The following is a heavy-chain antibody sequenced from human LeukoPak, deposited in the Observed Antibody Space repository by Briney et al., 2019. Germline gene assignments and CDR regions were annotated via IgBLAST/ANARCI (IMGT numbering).Heavy chain of an antibody. J-gene: IGHJ4*02. CDR2: IYYSGST. V-gene: IGHV4-39*01. Sequence: LETLSLTCTVSGGSISSSSYYWGWIRQPPGKGLEWIGSIYYSGSTYYNPSLKSRVTISVDTSKNQFSLKLSSVTAADTAVYYCARLPSFWSGYPYYFDYWGQGTLVTVSS. D-gene: IGHD3-3*01. CDR1: GGSISSSSYY. CDR3: ARLPSFWSGYPYYFDY.